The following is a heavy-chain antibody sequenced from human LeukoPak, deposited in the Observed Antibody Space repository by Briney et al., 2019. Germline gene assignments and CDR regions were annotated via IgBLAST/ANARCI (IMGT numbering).Heavy chain of an antibody. V-gene: IGHV4-30-2*01. Sequence: TLSLTCAVSGGSISSGGYSWSWIRQPPGKGLEWIGYIYHSGSTYYNPSLKSRVTISVDTSKNQFSLKLSSVTAADTAVYYCARSGPFPTYYDYVWGSYRSHLFDYWGQGTLVTVSS. CDR2: IYHSGST. J-gene: IGHJ4*02. CDR3: ARSGPFPTYYDYVWGSYRSHLFDY. D-gene: IGHD3-16*02. CDR1: GGSISSGGYS.